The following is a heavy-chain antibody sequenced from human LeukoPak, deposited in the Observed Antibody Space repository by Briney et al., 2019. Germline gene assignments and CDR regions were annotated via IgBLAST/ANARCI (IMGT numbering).Heavy chain of an antibody. CDR1: GFNFDDYA. Sequence: GGSLRLSCAASGFNFDDYAMHWVRQVPGKGLEWVSGITWNSGSKGYADSVKGRFTISRDNSKNTLYLQMNSLRAEDTAVYYCAKTGFGPFNWFDPWGQGTLVTVSS. J-gene: IGHJ5*02. CDR2: ITWNSGSK. CDR3: AKTGFGPFNWFDP. D-gene: IGHD3-10*01. V-gene: IGHV3-9*01.